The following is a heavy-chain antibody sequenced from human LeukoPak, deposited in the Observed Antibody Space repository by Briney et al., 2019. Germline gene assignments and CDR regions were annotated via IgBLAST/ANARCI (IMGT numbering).Heavy chain of an antibody. Sequence: SETLSLTCTVSGGSISSSSYYWGWIRQPPGKGLEWIGSIYYSGSTYYNPSLKSRVTISVDTSKNPFSLKLSSVTAADTAVYYCARLSLMAAAADYWGQGTLVTVSS. J-gene: IGHJ4*02. CDR2: IYYSGST. CDR3: ARLSLMAAAADY. V-gene: IGHV4-39*01. D-gene: IGHD6-13*01. CDR1: GGSISSSSYY.